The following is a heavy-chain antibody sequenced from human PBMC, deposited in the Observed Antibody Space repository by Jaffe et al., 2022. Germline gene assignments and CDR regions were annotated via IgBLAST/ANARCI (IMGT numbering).Heavy chain of an antibody. D-gene: IGHD6-19*01. CDR1: GGSISSSSYY. CDR2: IYYSGST. Sequence: QLQLQESGPGLVKPSETLSLTCTVSGGSISSSSYYWGWIRQPPGKGLEWIGSIYYSGSTYYNPSLKSRVTISVDTSKNQFSLKLSSVTAADTAVYYCVRVHTAGIAVAGTPVLIDYWGQGTLVTVSS. J-gene: IGHJ4*02. CDR3: VRVHTAGIAVAGTPVLIDY. V-gene: IGHV4-39*01.